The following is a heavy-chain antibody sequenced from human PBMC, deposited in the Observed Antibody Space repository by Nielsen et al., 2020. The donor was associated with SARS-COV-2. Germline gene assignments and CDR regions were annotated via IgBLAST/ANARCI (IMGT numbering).Heavy chain of an antibody. D-gene: IGHD3-22*01. J-gene: IGHJ2*01. CDR1: GGSISSSNW. CDR2: IYHSGST. V-gene: IGHV4-4*02. Sequence: SETLSLTCAVSGGSISSSNWWSWVRQPPGKGLEWIGEIYHSGSTNYNPSLKSRVTISVDKSKNQFSLKLSSVTAADTAVYYCARATYDSSGYYNWYFDLWGRGTLVTVSS. CDR3: ARATYDSSGYYNWYFDL.